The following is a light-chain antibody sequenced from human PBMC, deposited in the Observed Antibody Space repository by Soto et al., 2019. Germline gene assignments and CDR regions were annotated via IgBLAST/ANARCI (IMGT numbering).Light chain of an antibody. Sequence: DIQMTQSPSSVSASVGDTVTITCRASQGISYWLAWYQQRPGKAPKLLIYPASSLQSGAPSRFSGSGSGTDFTLTISSLQPEDFATYYCHQANTFPRTFGGGTKVDIK. CDR2: PAS. CDR1: QGISYW. J-gene: IGKJ4*01. CDR3: HQANTFPRT. V-gene: IGKV1-12*01.